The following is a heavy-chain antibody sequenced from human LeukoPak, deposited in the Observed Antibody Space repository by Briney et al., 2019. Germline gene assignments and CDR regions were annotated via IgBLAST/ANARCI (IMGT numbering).Heavy chain of an antibody. CDR1: GGSISSSSYY. CDR2: IYYSGST. CDR3: ARDKPDFWSGYPGVDNDPFDY. D-gene: IGHD3-3*01. Sequence: PSETLSLTCTVSGGSISSSSYYWGWIRQPPGKGLEWIESIYYSGSTYYDPSLKSRVTISVDTSKNQFSLKLSSVTAADTAVYYCARDKPDFWSGYPGVDNDPFDYWGQGTLVTVSS. V-gene: IGHV4-39*07. J-gene: IGHJ4*02.